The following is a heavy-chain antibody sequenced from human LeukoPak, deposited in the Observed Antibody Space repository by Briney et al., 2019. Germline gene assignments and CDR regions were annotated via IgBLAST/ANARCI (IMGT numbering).Heavy chain of an antibody. V-gene: IGHV3-49*04. D-gene: IGHD4-17*01. CDR2: IRNIASGGTT. J-gene: IGHJ4*02. CDR1: GFTFGDYT. CDR3: TRTVTNVYLDY. Sequence: GGSLRLSCTVSGFTFGDYTVNWVRQAPGKGLEWVGFIRNIASGGTTKYAASVKGRFTISRDDSKSIAYLQMNSLKIEDTAVYYCTRTVTNVYLDYWGQGTPATVSS.